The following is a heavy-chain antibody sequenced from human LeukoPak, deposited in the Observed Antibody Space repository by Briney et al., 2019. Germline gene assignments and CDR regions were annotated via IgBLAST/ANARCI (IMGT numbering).Heavy chain of an antibody. CDR2: IYYSGST. CDR3: ARYVWGSYPGLYYFDY. J-gene: IGHJ4*02. CDR1: GFTLRGYG. V-gene: IGHV4-59*01. D-gene: IGHD3-16*02. Sequence: GSLRLSCAASGFTLRGYGMHWIRQPPGKGLEWIGYIYYSGSTNYNPSLKSRVTISVDTSKNQFSLKLNSVTAADTAVYYCARYVWGSYPGLYYFDYWGQGTLVTVSS.